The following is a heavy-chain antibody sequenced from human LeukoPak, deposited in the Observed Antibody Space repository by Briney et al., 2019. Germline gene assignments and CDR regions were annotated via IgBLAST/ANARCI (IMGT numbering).Heavy chain of an antibody. Sequence: GGSLRLSCAASGFTFSSYAMHWVRQAPGKGLEWVAVISYDGSNKYYADSVKGRFTISRDNSKNTMYLQMNSLRAEDTAVYYCAAGCTNGLCYTLDHYWGQGTLVTVSS. CDR1: GFTFSSYA. D-gene: IGHD2-8*01. CDR3: AAGCTNGLCYTLDHY. J-gene: IGHJ4*02. V-gene: IGHV3-30-3*01. CDR2: ISYDGSNK.